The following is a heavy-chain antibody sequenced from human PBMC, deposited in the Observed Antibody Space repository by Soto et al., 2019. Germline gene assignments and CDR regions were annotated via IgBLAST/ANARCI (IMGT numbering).Heavy chain of an antibody. V-gene: IGHV3-15*01. Sequence: EVQLVESGGGLVKPGGSLRLSCAASGFTFSNAWMSWVRQAPGKGLEWVGRIKSKTDGGTTDYAAPVKGRFTISRDDSKNTLYLQMNSLKTEDTAVYYCTKQTTVTGYYYYYYMDVWGKGTTVTVSS. D-gene: IGHD4-4*01. CDR1: GFTFSNAW. CDR2: IKSKTDGGTT. J-gene: IGHJ6*03. CDR3: TKQTTVTGYYYYYYMDV.